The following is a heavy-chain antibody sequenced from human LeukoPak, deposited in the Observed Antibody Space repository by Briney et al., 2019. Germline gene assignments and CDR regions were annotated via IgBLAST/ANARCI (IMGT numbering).Heavy chain of an antibody. Sequence: SETLSLTCTVSGGSISSYYWSWIRQPPGKGLEWIGYTYYSGTTKYNPSLKSRVTISVDTSKNQFSLKLSSVTAADTAVFYCARHLNSYSFDYWGQGTLVTVSS. D-gene: IGHD4-23*01. CDR2: TYYSGTT. CDR1: GGSISSYY. CDR3: ARHLNSYSFDY. J-gene: IGHJ4*02. V-gene: IGHV4-59*08.